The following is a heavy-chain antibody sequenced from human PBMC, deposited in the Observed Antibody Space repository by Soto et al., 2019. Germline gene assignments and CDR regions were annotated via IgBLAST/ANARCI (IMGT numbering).Heavy chain of an antibody. Sequence: SETRSLTWSVSGGSITRGPYSWGWIRHHPGKGLEWIGTFHYSGRTYYSPSLESRVTISVDTSKNQFSLKVSSVTAADTAVFYCARLAGYCSGTSCYGYYGMDVWGQGTMVT. D-gene: IGHD2-2*01. J-gene: IGHJ6*02. CDR2: FHYSGRT. V-gene: IGHV4-39*01. CDR1: GGSITRGPYS. CDR3: ARLAGYCSGTSCYGYYGMDV.